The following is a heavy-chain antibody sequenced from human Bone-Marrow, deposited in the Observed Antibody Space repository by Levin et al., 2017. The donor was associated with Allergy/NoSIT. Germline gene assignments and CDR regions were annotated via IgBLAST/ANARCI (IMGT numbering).Heavy chain of an antibody. D-gene: IGHD2-15*01. CDR1: GGSISSYY. V-gene: IGHV4-59*01. CDR3: ARAYCSGGSCYSVSLLPPSSYYDYYMDG. CDR2: IYYSGST. J-gene: IGHJ6*03. Sequence: SETLSLTCTVSGGSISSYYWSWIRQPPGKGLEWIGYIYYSGSTNYNPSLKSRVTISVDTSKNQFSLKLSSVTAADTAVYYCARAYCSGGSCYSVSLLPPSSYYDYYMDGWGKGTTVTVSS.